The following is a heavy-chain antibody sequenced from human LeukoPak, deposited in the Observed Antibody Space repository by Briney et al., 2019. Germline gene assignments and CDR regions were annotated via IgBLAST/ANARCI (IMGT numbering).Heavy chain of an antibody. D-gene: IGHD5-18*01. CDR3: VREGYHRPAWFDP. CDR2: MNPTSGGT. V-gene: IGHV1-2*02. Sequence: GASVKVSCKASGYTFTGYYIHWVRQAPGQGLEWMGWMNPTSGGTNYAEKFQGRVTMTRDTSIITAYMKLSSLRSDDTAVYYCVREGYHRPAWFDPWGQGTLVTVSS. CDR1: GYTFTGYY. J-gene: IGHJ5*02.